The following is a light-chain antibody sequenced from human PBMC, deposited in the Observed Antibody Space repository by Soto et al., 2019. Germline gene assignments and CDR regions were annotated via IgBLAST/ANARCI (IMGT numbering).Light chain of an antibody. J-gene: IGKJ4*01. CDR2: AAS. CDR1: QTIIGY. V-gene: IGKV1-39*01. CDR3: QQSYTTPLT. Sequence: DIQITQSPSSLCSSLGDIVTVTFRASQTIIGYLNWYQQKPGKAPELLIYAASYLGNGVPSRFSGSGSGTYFTLTISSLQPEDLATYYCQQSYTTPLTFGGGTKVDIK.